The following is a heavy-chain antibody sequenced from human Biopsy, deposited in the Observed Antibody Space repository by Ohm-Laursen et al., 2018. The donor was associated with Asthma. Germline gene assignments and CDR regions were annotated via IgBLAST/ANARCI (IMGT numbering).Heavy chain of an antibody. CDR1: GYTFINYA. V-gene: IGHV1-3*01. CDR3: ARTYFDFLTGQVHDAFAM. CDR2: INAANGNI. J-gene: IGHJ3*02. Sequence: GASVKVSCKASGYTFINYAIHWVRQAPGHSLEWMGWINAANGNIKYSQKFQGRLTISRDTSASTAYMDLSSLRSEDTAVYYCARTYFDFLTGQVHDAFAMWGQGTMVTVSS. D-gene: IGHD3-9*01.